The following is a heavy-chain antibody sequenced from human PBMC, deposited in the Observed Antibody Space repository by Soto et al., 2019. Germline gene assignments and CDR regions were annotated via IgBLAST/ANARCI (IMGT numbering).Heavy chain of an antibody. Sequence: GESLKISCKGSGYSFTNYWIGRVRQMPGKGLEWMGIIYPGDSDTRYSPSFQGQVTISADKAISTAYLQWSSLKASDTAMYYCAKGYCSSTSCYYIDYFDYWGQGTLVTVSS. CDR1: GYSFTNYW. CDR3: AKGYCSSTSCYYIDYFDY. J-gene: IGHJ4*02. V-gene: IGHV5-51*01. CDR2: IYPGDSDT. D-gene: IGHD2-2*01.